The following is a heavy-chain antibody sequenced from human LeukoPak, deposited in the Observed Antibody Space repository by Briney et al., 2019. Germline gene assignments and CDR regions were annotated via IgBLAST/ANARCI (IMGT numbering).Heavy chain of an antibody. CDR1: GGTFSSYA. Sequence: GASVKVSCKASGGTFSSYAISWVRQAPGQGLEWMGRIIPILNIANYAQKFQGRVTITADISTNTAYMELSSLRSEDTAVYYCAREPGDHITMVRGVTSPGAFDIWGQGTMVTVSS. D-gene: IGHD3-10*01. V-gene: IGHV1-69*04. CDR3: AREPGDHITMVRGVTSPGAFDI. J-gene: IGHJ3*02. CDR2: IIPILNIA.